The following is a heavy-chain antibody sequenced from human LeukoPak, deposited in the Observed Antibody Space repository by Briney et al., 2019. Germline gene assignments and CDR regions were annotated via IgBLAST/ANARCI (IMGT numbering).Heavy chain of an antibody. CDR2: INPNSGGT. CDR3: ARESDYYALGSPVFDP. CDR1: GYTFTDYD. D-gene: IGHD3-10*01. Sequence: ASVKVSCKDSGYTFTDYDIHWVRQAPGQGLEWMGWINPNSGGTNHAQKFQGRATMTWDTSISTAYMELSRLRSDDTAVYYCARESDYYALGSPVFDPWGQGTLVTVSS. V-gene: IGHV1-2*02. J-gene: IGHJ5*02.